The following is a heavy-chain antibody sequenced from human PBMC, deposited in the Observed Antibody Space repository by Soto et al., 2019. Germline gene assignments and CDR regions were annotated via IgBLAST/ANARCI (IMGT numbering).Heavy chain of an antibody. J-gene: IGHJ4*02. CDR1: GFTFSSYS. D-gene: IGHD2-2*02. CDR3: ARGDHCSSTSCYKPPNY. V-gene: IGHV3-48*04. CDR2: ISSSSSTI. Sequence: EVQLVESGGGLVQPGGSLRLSCAASGFTFSSYSMNWVRQAPGKGLEWVSYISSSSSTIYYADSVKGRFTISRDNAKNSLYLQMNSLRAEDTAVYYCARGDHCSSTSCYKPPNYWGQGTLVTVSS.